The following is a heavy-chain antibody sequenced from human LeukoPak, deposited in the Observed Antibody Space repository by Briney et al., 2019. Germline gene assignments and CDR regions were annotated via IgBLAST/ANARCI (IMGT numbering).Heavy chain of an antibody. V-gene: IGHV3-48*01. CDR3: ARQNGAGYYYYFDS. J-gene: IGHJ4*02. CDR2: ISSSSTSM. CDR1: GFTFSGYS. D-gene: IGHD3-22*01. Sequence: GGSLRLSWAASGFTFSGYSMNWVRQAPGKGLEWVSYISSSSTSMYYADSVKGRFTISRDNARNSLYLQMNSLRAEDTAVYYCARQNGAGYYYYFDSWGQGTLVTVSS.